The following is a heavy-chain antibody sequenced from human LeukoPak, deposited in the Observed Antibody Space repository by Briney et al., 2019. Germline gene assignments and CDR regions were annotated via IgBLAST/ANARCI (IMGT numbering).Heavy chain of an antibody. J-gene: IGHJ4*02. CDR1: GGSISSYY. Sequence: SETLSLTCTVSGGSISSYYWSWIRQPPGKGLEWIGYISNTGSTKYYPSLKSRVTISVDTSKNQFSLKLSSVTAADTAVYYCARLLAYCGGDCYVLDYWGQGTLVTVSS. V-gene: IGHV4-59*08. CDR3: ARLLAYCGGDCYVLDY. D-gene: IGHD2-21*02. CDR2: ISNTGST.